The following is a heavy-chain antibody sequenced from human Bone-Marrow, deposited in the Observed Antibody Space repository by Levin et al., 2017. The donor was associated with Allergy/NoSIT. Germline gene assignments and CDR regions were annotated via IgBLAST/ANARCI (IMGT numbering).Heavy chain of an antibody. CDR3: ARDSGGHGDY. CDR2: ISYDGVDK. CDR1: GFTFSRYA. D-gene: IGHD2-15*01. J-gene: IGHJ4*02. Sequence: GGSLRLSCAASGFTFSRYAMHWVRQAPGKGLEWVSVISYDGVDKSYPDSVKGRFTISRDNSKQTLYLELNSLRIDDTAVYYCARDSGGHGDYWGQGTLVTVSS. V-gene: IGHV3-30*04.